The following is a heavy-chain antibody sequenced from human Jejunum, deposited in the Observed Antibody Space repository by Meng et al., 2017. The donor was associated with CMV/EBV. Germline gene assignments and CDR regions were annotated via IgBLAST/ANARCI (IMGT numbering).Heavy chain of an antibody. D-gene: IGHD3-22*01. V-gene: IGHV1-18*01. CDR1: GVTTPLYA. Sequence: SGVTTPLYAIAWVRQAPGQGLEWMGWISPYNGNTHYVQKLQGRVTMTTDTSTSTAYMELRSLRSDDTAVYYCARGVVTMIRYYFDYWGQGTLVTVSS. J-gene: IGHJ4*02. CDR3: ARGVVTMIRYYFDY. CDR2: ISPYNGNT.